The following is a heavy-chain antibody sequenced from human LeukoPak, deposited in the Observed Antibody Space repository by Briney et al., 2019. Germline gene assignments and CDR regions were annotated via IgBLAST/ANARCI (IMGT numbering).Heavy chain of an antibody. D-gene: IGHD1-26*01. Sequence: GGSLRPSCSASGFIFSNHAMHWVRQAPGKGLEYVSAINGNGGGTYNADSVKGRFTISRDNSKNTLYLQMSSLRADDTAVYYCVRAIVGATLYYWGQGTLVTVSS. CDR1: GFIFSNHA. J-gene: IGHJ4*02. CDR2: INGNGGGT. CDR3: VRAIVGATLYY. V-gene: IGHV3-64D*06.